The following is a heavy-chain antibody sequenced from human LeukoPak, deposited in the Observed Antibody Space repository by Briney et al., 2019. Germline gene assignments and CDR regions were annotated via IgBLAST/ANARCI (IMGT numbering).Heavy chain of an antibody. J-gene: IGHJ3*02. D-gene: IGHD3-22*01. CDR2: ISWNSGSI. V-gene: IGHV3-9*01. CDR3: AKPSYYDSSAYAFDI. CDR1: GFTFDDYA. Sequence: PGGSLRLSCAASGFTFDDYAMHWVRQAPGKGLEWVSGISWNSGSIGYADSVKGRFTISRDNAKNTLYLQMNSLRAEDTAVYYCAKPSYYDSSAYAFDIWGQGTMVTVSS.